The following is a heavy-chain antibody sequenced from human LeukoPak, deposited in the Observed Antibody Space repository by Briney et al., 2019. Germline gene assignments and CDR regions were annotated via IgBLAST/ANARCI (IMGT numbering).Heavy chain of an antibody. CDR3: AKDKAGYRYYFYS. V-gene: IGHV3-9*01. CDR2: ISWNSGTI. D-gene: IGHD5-24*01. J-gene: IGHJ4*02. Sequence: GGSLTLSCEVSGFTFSSHELNWVRQAPGKGLEWVSGISWNSGTIGYGDSVTGRFTISRDDAKNSLYLQMNSLRAEDTALYFCAKDKAGYRYYFYSWGQGILVTVSS. CDR1: GFTFSSHE.